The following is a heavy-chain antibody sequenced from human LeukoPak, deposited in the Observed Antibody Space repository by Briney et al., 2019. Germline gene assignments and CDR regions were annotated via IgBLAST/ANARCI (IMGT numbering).Heavy chain of an antibody. CDR3: ARGPDYDILTGYYTPEIDY. D-gene: IGHD3-9*01. J-gene: IGHJ4*02. Sequence: GASVKVSCKASGYTFTDYYMHWVRQAPGQGLEWMGWINPNSGGTNYAQKFQGRVTMTRDTSISTAYMELSRLRSDDTAVYYCARGPDYDILTGYYTPEIDYWGQGTLVTVSS. V-gene: IGHV1-2*02. CDR1: GYTFTDYY. CDR2: INPNSGGT.